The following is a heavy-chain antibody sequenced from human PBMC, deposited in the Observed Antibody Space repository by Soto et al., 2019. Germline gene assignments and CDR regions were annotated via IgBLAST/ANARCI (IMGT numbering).Heavy chain of an antibody. CDR3: AKDYSNSEASSSYYYMHV. CDR1: GFTFSSYA. D-gene: IGHD4-4*01. CDR2: VSGSGGST. V-gene: IGHV3-23*01. Sequence: GGSLRLSCAASGFTFSSYAMSWVRQAPGKGLEWVSAVSGSGGSTYYADSVKGRFTISRDNSKNTLYLQMNSLRAEDTAIYYCAKDYSNSEASSSYYYMHVWGKGPPVTVS. J-gene: IGHJ6*03.